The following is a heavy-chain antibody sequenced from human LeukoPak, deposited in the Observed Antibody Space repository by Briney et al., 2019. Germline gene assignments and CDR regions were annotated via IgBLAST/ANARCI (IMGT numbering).Heavy chain of an antibody. CDR1: GGSISSYY. CDR3: ASTYYYDSSGYYYFDY. V-gene: IGHV4-59*01. J-gene: IGHJ4*02. D-gene: IGHD3-22*01. Sequence: SETLALTCTVPGGSISSYYWSWIRQPPGKGLECNGYIYYSGSTNYNPSLKSRVTISVDTSKNQFSLKLSSVTAADTAVYYCASTYYYDSSGYYYFDYWGQGTLVTVSS. CDR2: IYYSGST.